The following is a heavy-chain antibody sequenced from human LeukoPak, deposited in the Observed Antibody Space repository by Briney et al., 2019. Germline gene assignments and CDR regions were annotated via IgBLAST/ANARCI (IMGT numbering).Heavy chain of an antibody. V-gene: IGHV1-46*01. J-gene: IGHJ3*01. CDR3: ARGRESSKLTSGFQSFDWLSDSFDL. D-gene: IGHD3-9*01. Sequence: GASVKLSCKTSGYTFTSYFMHWVRQAPGQGLEWMGIINPSGGSTSYAQKFQGRVTMTKNTSMSTAYMELSSLISEDTAVYYCARGRESSKLTSGFQSFDWLSDSFDLWGQGTIVTVSS. CDR1: GYTFTSYF. CDR2: INPSGGST.